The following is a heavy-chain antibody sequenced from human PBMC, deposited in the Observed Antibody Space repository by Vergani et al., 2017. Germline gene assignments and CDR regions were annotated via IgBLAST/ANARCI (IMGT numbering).Heavy chain of an antibody. Sequence: QVQLVQSGAEVKKPGASVKVSCKASGYTFTGYYMHWVRQAPGQGLEWMGWINPNSGGTNYAQKFQGWVTITADKSTSTAYMELSSLRSEDTAVYYCARHCSGGSCYFDYWGQGTLVTVSS. CDR2: INPNSGGT. V-gene: IGHV1-2*04. J-gene: IGHJ4*02. CDR1: GYTFTGYY. D-gene: IGHD2-15*01. CDR3: ARHCSGGSCYFDY.